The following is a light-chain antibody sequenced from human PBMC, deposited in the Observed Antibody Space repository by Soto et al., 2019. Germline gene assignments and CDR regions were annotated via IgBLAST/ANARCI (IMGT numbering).Light chain of an antibody. CDR3: AAWDESLNGYV. Sequence: QSVLTQSPSASGTPGQRVTISCSGSTSNIGSNTVNWYQQFPGTAPKLLIYSNDQRPSGVPDQFSGSKTGTSASLAISGLQSEDEADDYCAAWDESLNGYVFGAGTKLTVL. CDR1: TSNIGSNT. J-gene: IGLJ1*01. V-gene: IGLV1-44*01. CDR2: SND.